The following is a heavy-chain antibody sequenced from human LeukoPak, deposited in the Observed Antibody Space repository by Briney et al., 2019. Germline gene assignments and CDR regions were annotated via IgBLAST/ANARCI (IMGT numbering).Heavy chain of an antibody. Sequence: AGGSLRLSCAASGFTFDDYGMSWVRQAPGKGLEWVSGINWNGGSTGYADSVKGRFTISRDNAKNSLYLQMNSLRAEDTALYYCARLWFGDHRFDYWGQGTLVTVSS. CDR3: ARLWFGDHRFDY. V-gene: IGHV3-20*04. CDR1: GFTFDDYG. CDR2: INWNGGST. D-gene: IGHD3-10*01. J-gene: IGHJ4*02.